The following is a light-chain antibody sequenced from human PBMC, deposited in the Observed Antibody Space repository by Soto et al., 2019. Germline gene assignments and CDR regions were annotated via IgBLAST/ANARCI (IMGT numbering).Light chain of an antibody. V-gene: IGLV2-14*01. CDR3: SSYTSSNTVV. CDR2: DVS. CDR1: SNDVGGYNY. Sequence: QSALTQPASVSGSPGQSIAISCTGTSNDVGGYNYVSWYQQHPGKAPKLRIYDVSARPSGVSNRFSGSKSDNTASLTISGLQAEDEADYYCSSYTSSNTVVFGGGTKLTVL. J-gene: IGLJ2*01.